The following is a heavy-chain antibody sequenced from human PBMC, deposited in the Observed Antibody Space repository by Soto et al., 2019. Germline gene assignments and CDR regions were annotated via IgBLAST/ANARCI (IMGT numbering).Heavy chain of an antibody. CDR3: ARVQPTGDPSKYYFDY. J-gene: IGHJ4*02. V-gene: IGHV1-69*06. Sequence: QVQLVQSGAEVKKPGSSVKVSCKASGGTFSSYAISWVRQAPGQGLEWMGGIIPIFGTANYAQKFQGRVTITADKSTSKAYMELSSLRSEDTAVYYCARVQPTGDPSKYYFDYWGQGTLVTVSS. CDR2: IIPIFGTA. D-gene: IGHD3-16*01. CDR1: GGTFSSYA.